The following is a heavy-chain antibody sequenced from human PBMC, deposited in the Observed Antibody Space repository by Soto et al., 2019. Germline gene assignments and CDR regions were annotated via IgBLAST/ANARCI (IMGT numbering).Heavy chain of an antibody. V-gene: IGHV1-69*01. CDR3: ARGSYYDISYYYYGMDV. Sequence: QVQLVQSGAEVKKPGSSVKVSCKASGGTFSSYAISWVRQAPGQGLEWMGGIIPIFGTANYAQKFQGRVTITADDSTSTAYMELSSLRSEDTAVYYCARGSYYDISYYYYGMDVWGQGTTVTVSS. J-gene: IGHJ6*02. CDR2: IIPIFGTA. D-gene: IGHD3-9*01. CDR1: GGTFSSYA.